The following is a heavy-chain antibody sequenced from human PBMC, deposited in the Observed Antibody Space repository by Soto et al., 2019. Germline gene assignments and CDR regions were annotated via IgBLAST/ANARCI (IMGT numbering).Heavy chain of an antibody. CDR3: AKDSGYNYGYFRWFDP. J-gene: IGHJ5*02. V-gene: IGHV4-39*07. D-gene: IGHD5-18*01. Sequence: SETLSLTCTVSGGSISSGGYYWGWIRQPPGKGLEWIGSIYYSGSTYYNPSLKSRVTISVDTSKSQFSLKLSSVTAADTAVFYCAKDSGYNYGYFRWFDPWGQGTLVTVSS. CDR2: IYYSGST. CDR1: GGSISSGGYY.